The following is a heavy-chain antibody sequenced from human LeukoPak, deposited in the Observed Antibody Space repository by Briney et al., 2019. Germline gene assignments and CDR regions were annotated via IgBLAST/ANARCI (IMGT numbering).Heavy chain of an antibody. CDR3: AKVGDSSGYYNPYFDY. V-gene: IGHV3-9*01. J-gene: IGHJ4*02. CDR1: GFTFDDYA. Sequence: PGGSLRLSCAASGFTFDDYAMHWARQAPGKGLEWVSGISWNSGSIGYADSVKGRFTISRDNAKNSLYLQMNSLRAEDTALYYCAKVGDSSGYYNPYFDYWGQGTLVTVSS. CDR2: ISWNSGSI. D-gene: IGHD3-22*01.